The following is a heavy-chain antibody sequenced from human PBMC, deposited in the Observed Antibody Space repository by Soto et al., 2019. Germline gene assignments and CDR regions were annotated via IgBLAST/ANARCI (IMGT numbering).Heavy chain of an antibody. V-gene: IGHV2-5*01. CDR3: ARPKRGYSYGPFDY. CDR1: GFSLSTSGVG. CDR2: IYWNDDK. Sequence: QITLKESGPTLVKPTQTLTLTCTFSGFSLSTSGVGVGWIRQPPGKALEWLALIYWNDDKRYSPSLKSRRTITKDTSKNQVVLTMTNMDPVDTATYYCARPKRGYSYGPFDYWGQGTLVTVSS. J-gene: IGHJ4*02. D-gene: IGHD5-18*01.